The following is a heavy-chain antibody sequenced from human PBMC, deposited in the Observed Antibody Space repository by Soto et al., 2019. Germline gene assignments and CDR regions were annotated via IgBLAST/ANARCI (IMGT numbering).Heavy chain of an antibody. J-gene: IGHJ5*02. D-gene: IGHD3-10*01. V-gene: IGHV3-30-3*01. CDR2: ISYDGSNK. CDR3: ERGHLRCLMVRGVPCGFDP. Sequence: QVQLVESGGGVVQPGRSLRLSCAASGFTFSSYAMHWVRQAPGKGLEWVAVISYDGSNKYYADSVKGRFTISRDNSKNTLYLQMSSLGAEDAAVYYGERGHLRCLMVRGVPCGFDPWGQGTLVTVSS. CDR1: GFTFSSYA.